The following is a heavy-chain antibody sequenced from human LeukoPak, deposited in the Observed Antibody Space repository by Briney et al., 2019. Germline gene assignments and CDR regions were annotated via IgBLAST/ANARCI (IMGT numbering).Heavy chain of an antibody. CDR1: GYTSTSYG. D-gene: IGHD5-24*01. J-gene: IGHJ3*02. CDR3: ASNMRWLDAFDI. V-gene: IGHV1-18*01. CDR2: VSAYNGNT. Sequence: ASVTVSCKASGYTSTSYGISWVRQAPGQGLEWMGWVSAYNGNTNYAQKLQDRVTMTTETSTSTAYMELRSLRSGDTAVYYCASNMRWLDAFDIWGQGTMVTVSS.